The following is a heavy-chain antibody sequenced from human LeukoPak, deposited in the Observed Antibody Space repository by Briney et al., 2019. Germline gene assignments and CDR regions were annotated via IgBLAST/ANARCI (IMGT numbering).Heavy chain of an antibody. CDR1: GFTFSDYY. CDR2: ISSSGSTI. Sequence: GGSLRLSCAASGFTFSDYYMSWIRQAPGKGLEWVSYISSSGSTIYYADSVKGRFTISRDNAKNSLYLQMNSLRAEDTAVYYCAKDLPDYYGSGSSFDYWGQGTLVTVSS. CDR3: AKDLPDYYGSGSSFDY. D-gene: IGHD3-10*01. V-gene: IGHV3-11*01. J-gene: IGHJ4*02.